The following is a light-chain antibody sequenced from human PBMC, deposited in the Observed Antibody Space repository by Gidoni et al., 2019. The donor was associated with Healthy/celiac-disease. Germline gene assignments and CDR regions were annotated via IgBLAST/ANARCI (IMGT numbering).Light chain of an antibody. CDR2: GAS. J-gene: IGKJ1*01. V-gene: IGKV3-20*01. CDR1: QRVSSSY. CDR3: QQYGSSRT. Sequence: EIVLTQSPGTLSLSPGERATLSCRASQRVSSSYLAWYQQKPGQAPRLLIYGASSRATGIPDRFSGSVSGTDFTLTISRLEPEDFAVYYCQQYGSSRTFGQGTKVEIK.